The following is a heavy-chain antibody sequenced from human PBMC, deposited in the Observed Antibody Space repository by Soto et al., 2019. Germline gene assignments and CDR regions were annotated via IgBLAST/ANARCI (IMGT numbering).Heavy chain of an antibody. V-gene: IGHV4-59*11. J-gene: IGHJ4*02. CDR3: ARIPQGYFDY. Sequence: SETLSVTWTVSGDCIISHCWSWIRQPPGRGLEWIGYISYTGSTNYNPSLKSRVTMSLDTSKNHFSLSLTSVTAADTALYYCARIPQGYFDYWGQGLLVTVSS. CDR1: GDCIISHC. D-gene: IGHD2-21*01. CDR2: ISYTGST.